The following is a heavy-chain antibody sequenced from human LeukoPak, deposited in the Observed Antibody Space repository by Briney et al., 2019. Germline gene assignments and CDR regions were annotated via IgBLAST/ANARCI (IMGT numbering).Heavy chain of an antibody. CDR1: GGTFSSYA. CDR2: IIPIFGTA. Sequence: GASVKVSCKASGGTFSSYAISWVRQAPGQGLQWMGGIIPIFGTANYAQKFQGRVTITADESTSTAYMELSSLRSEDTAVYYCARAPMTTVTTHYYYYMDVWGKGTTVTISS. CDR3: ARAPMTTVTTHYYYYMDV. V-gene: IGHV1-69*13. D-gene: IGHD4-17*01. J-gene: IGHJ6*03.